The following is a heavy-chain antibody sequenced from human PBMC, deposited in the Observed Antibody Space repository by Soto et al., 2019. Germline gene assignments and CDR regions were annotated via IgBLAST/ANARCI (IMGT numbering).Heavy chain of an antibody. CDR2: SYYSGST. Sequence: PSETLSLTCTVSGDSISNYYWSWIRQSPGKGLEWMGCSYYSGSTNYNPSLKSRVTMSIDASKTRFSLRLRSVTAADTAVYYCARRQHWHYLFDNWGQGTLVTVSS. J-gene: IGHJ4*02. V-gene: IGHV4-59*01. D-gene: IGHD1-7*01. CDR1: GDSISNYY. CDR3: ARRQHWHYLFDN.